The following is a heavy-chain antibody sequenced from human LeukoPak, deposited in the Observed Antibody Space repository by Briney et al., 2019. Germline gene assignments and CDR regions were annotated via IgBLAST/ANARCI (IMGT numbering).Heavy chain of an antibody. J-gene: IGHJ4*02. D-gene: IGHD6-13*01. CDR1: GYTFTIYG. Sequence: ASVKVSCKASGYTFTIYGISWVRQAPGQGLEWMGCISAYNGNTNYAQKLQGRGTMTTDTSTSTAYMELRSLRSDDTAVYYCARVLQQLADFDYWGQGTLVTVSS. CDR3: ARVLQQLADFDY. CDR2: ISAYNGNT. V-gene: IGHV1-18*01.